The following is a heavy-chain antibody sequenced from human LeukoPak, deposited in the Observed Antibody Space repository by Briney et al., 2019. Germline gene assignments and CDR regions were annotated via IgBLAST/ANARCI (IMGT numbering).Heavy chain of an antibody. V-gene: IGHV3-11*05. Sequence: GGSLRLSCAASGFTVGTNFLSWVRQAPGKGLEWLSYISPSTTHTSYADSVKGRFTISRDNAKNLLFLQMNSLRAEDTAVYYCARGGHGAADQWGQGTLVTVSS. CDR1: GFTVGTNF. CDR3: ARGGHGAADQ. D-gene: IGHD1-26*01. CDR2: ISPSTTHT. J-gene: IGHJ5*02.